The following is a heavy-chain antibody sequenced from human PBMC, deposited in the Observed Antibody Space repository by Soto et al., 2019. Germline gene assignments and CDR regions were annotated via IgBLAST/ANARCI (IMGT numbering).Heavy chain of an antibody. D-gene: IGHD3-3*01. Sequence: EVQLVESGGGLVQPGGSLRLSCADSGFTFSSYWMSWVRQAPGKGLEWVANIKHDGSEKYYVDAVKGRFTMSRDNAKNSLYLQMNSLRAEDTAVYYCARRITVFGVVIMRYFDYWGQGTPVTVSS. J-gene: IGHJ4*02. CDR1: GFTFSSYW. CDR2: IKHDGSEK. V-gene: IGHV3-7*01. CDR3: ARRITVFGVVIMRYFDY.